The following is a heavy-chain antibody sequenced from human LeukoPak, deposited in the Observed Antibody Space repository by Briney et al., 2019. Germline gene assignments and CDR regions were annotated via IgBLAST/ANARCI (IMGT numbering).Heavy chain of an antibody. D-gene: IGHD1-26*01. V-gene: IGHV4-34*01. CDR3: TRESGAFSPFGF. J-gene: IGHJ4*02. CDR2: INHSGST. CDR1: GGSFSNYY. Sequence: SETLSLTCAVYGGSFSNYYWSWIRQPPGKGLEWIGEINHSGSTNYNPSLKSRVNMSIDKSKNQLSLELTSVTAADTAIYYCTRESGAFSPFGFWGQGTLVTVSS.